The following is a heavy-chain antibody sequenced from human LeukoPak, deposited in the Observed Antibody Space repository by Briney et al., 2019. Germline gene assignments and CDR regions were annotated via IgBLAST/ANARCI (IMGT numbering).Heavy chain of an antibody. CDR1: GGSISSSSAY. CDR3: VSPRGFSYGDFDY. V-gene: IGHV4-39*01. J-gene: IGHJ4*02. CDR2: IYYSKNT. Sequence: SETLSLTCTVSGGSISSSSAYWGWIRQPPGKGLEWIGSIYYSKNTYYNPSLKSRVTISADTSKNQFSLTLGSVSATDTAVYYCVSPRGFSYGDFDYWGQGTLVTVCS. D-gene: IGHD5-18*01.